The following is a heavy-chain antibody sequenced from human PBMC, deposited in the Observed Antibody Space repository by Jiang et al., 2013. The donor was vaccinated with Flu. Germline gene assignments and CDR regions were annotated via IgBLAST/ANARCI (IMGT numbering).Heavy chain of an antibody. CDR1: GSSINSAGYY. J-gene: IGHJ6*02. V-gene: IGHV4-30-4*01. D-gene: IGHD2-21*02. Sequence: GPGLVKPSQTLSLTCNVSGSSINSAGYYWNWIRQPPGKGLEWIGYISYTGTTFYNPSVKGRVSISDDPSKNQFSLTLRSVTAADTAVYYCAREVVTRYYGLDVWGQGATVTVSS. CDR2: ISYTGTT. CDR3: AREVVTRYYGLDV.